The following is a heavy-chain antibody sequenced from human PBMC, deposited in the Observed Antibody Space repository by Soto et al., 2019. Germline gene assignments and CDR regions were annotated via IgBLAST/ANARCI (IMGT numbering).Heavy chain of an antibody. CDR3: ANFYCSTTSCPGWFDP. V-gene: IGHV3-23*01. CDR2: ISGSGAST. Sequence: EVQLLECGGGLVQPGRSLRLSCAVSGFTFSSYAMTWVRQAPGKGLEWVSSISGSGASTYYADSVQGRFTISRDNSKNTLYLQMNSLRAEDTAIYYCANFYCSTTSCPGWFDPWGQGTLVTVSS. J-gene: IGHJ5*02. D-gene: IGHD2-2*01. CDR1: GFTFSSYA.